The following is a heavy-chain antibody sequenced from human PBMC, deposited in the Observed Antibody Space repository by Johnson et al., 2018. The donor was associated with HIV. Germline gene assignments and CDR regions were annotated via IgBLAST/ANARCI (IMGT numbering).Heavy chain of an antibody. D-gene: IGHD6-13*01. CDR1: GFTFSSYA. V-gene: IGHV3-30-3*01. CDR2: ISYDGSNK. J-gene: IGHJ3*02. Sequence: QEQLVESGGGLVQPGGSLRLSCAASGFTFSSYAMHWVRQAPGKGLEWVAVISYDGSNKYSPDSVKGRFTISRDNSKNTLYLQINSLRAEDTGVYYCAKVAVATAAGGVALDIWGPGTMVTVSS. CDR3: AKVAVATAAGGVALDI.